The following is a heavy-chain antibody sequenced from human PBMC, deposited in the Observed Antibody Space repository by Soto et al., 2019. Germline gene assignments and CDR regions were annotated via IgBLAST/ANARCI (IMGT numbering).Heavy chain of an antibody. D-gene: IGHD3-9*01. V-gene: IGHV3-11*01. CDR2: ISRSGNTI. CDR1: GFTLSDYY. CDR3: ARSKGGLVISRDLGWFDP. J-gene: IGHJ5*02. Sequence: SGGSLRLSCTVSGFTLSDYYMGWIRQAPGKGLEWISYISRSGNTIYYTDSVKGRFTVSRDSAKNSLYLQMNSLRAEDTAVYYCARSKGGLVISRDLGWFDPWGQGTLVTVSS.